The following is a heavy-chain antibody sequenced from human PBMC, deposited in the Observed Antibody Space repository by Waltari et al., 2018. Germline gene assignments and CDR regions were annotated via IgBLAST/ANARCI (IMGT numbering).Heavy chain of an antibody. CDR1: GGTFSSYA. Sequence: QVQLVQSGAEVKKPGSSVKVSCTASGGTFSSYAISWVRPAPGQGLEWMGGIIPIVGTANYAQKFQGRVTITTDESTSTAYMELSSLRSEDTAVYYCARGTTEGEYYFDYWGQGTLVTVSS. CDR3: ARGTTEGEYYFDY. CDR2: IIPIVGTA. V-gene: IGHV1-69*05. D-gene: IGHD1-7*01. J-gene: IGHJ4*02.